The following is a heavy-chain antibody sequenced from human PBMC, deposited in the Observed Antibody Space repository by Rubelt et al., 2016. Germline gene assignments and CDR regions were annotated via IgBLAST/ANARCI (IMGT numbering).Heavy chain of an antibody. CDR3: TTVADNYDSSGYYYVY. CDR2: SYI. Sequence: SYIYYADSVKGRFTISRDNAKNSLYLQMNSLKTEDTAVYYCTTVADNYDSSGYYYVYWGQGTLVTVSS. V-gene: IGHV3-21*03. D-gene: IGHD3-22*01. J-gene: IGHJ4*02.